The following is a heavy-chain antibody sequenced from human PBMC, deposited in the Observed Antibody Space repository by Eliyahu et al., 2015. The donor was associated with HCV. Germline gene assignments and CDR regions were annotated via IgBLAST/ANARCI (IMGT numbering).Heavy chain of an antibody. V-gene: IGHV1-46*01. CDR1: DYFFTNFY. J-gene: IGHJ4*02. CDR3: AKVGPPSFTFDE. Sequence: QVQLVQSGPEVKNPGASVKISCRASDYFFTNFYIHWVRQAPGQGLEWMGMVHPSTVYSQRFHDRVTLTRDASTSTVFLELNRLTSEDSAVYYCAKVGPPSFTFDEWGQGTLVTVSS. D-gene: IGHD2/OR15-2a*01. CDR2: VHPST.